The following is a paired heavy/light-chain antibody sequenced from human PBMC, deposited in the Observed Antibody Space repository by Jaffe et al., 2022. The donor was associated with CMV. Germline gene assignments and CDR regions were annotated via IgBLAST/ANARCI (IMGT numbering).Heavy chain of an antibody. V-gene: IGHV2-5*01. Sequence: QITLKESGPTLVKPTETLTLTCTFSGFSLRSSGVGVGWIRQPPGEALEWLALIYWNDDERYSPSLRSRLTITKDTSKNQVVLTMTNMDPVDTATYFCSHFPSAGSPTIGSWFDPWGQGTLVTVSS. CDR2: IYWNDDE. J-gene: IGHJ5*02. CDR1: GFSLRSSGVG. D-gene: IGHD3-3*01. CDR3: SHFPSAGSPTIGSWFDP.
Light chain of an antibody. V-gene: IGKV2-30*01. J-gene: IGKJ2*01. CDR2: KVS. Sequence: DVVMTQSPLSLPVTLGQPASISCRSSQSVAYSDGNTYLNWFQQRPGQSPRRLMYKVSNRDSGVPDRFSGSGSGTDFTLKISRVEAEDVGIYYCMQGTYWPYTFGQGTKLEIK. CDR1: QSVAYSDGNTY. CDR3: MQGTYWPYT.